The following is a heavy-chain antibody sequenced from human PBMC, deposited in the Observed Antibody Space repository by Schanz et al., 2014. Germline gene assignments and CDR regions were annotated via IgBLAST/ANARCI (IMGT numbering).Heavy chain of an antibody. CDR3: AKDCPSDYGDHCFDF. J-gene: IGHJ4*02. CDR2: IRYDGSSK. CDR1: GFTFSYYN. D-gene: IGHD4-17*01. Sequence: VQLVESGGGLVKPGGSLRLSCAASGFTFSYYNMNWVRQAPGRGLEWVAFIRYDGSSKYYADSVRGRFTISRDDSNNTLYLQMNSLRAGDTAVYYCAKDCPSDYGDHCFDFWGQGTLVTVSS. V-gene: IGHV3-30*02.